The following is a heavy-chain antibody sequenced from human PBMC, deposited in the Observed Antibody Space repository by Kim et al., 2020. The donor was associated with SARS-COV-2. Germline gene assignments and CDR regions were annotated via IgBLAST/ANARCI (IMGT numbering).Heavy chain of an antibody. D-gene: IGHD3-3*01. Sequence: GGSLRLSCAASGFTFSSYWISWVRQAPGKGLEWVANIKQDGSEKYYVDSVKGRFTISRDNAKNSLYLQMNSLRAEDTAVYYCARQGGLWSGYYSGRYGMDVWGQGTTVTVSS. CDR2: IKQDGSEK. V-gene: IGHV3-7*01. J-gene: IGHJ6*02. CDR3: ARQGGLWSGYYSGRYGMDV. CDR1: GFTFSSYW.